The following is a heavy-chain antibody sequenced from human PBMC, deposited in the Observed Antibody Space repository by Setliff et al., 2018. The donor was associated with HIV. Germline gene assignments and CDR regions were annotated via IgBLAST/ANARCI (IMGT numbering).Heavy chain of an antibody. Sequence: GASVKVSCKAFGYIFTNFGISWVRQAPGQGLEWMGWISGYNGHTNYAQKFQGRVTFTADESTSTAYMELSSLSSEDTAVYYCAKDQTGVAAAAFGGGSAWSDEGFDIWGQGTMVT. CDR2: ISGYNGHT. CDR3: AKDQTGVAAAAFGGGSAWSDEGFDI. D-gene: IGHD6-13*01. CDR1: GYIFTNFG. V-gene: IGHV1-18*01. J-gene: IGHJ3*02.